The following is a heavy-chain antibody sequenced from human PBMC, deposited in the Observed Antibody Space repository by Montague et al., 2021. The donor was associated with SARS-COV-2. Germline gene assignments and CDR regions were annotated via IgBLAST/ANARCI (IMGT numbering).Heavy chain of an antibody. V-gene: IGHV3-9*01. D-gene: IGHD5-12*01. CDR1: GFTFEDYA. Sequence: LRLSCAASGFTFEDYAMHWVRQAPGKGLEWVSGISWNSGRLDYADYVKGRFTISRDNAKNSLYLQMNSLRAEDTALYYCAKGYFHSGYDRSWDYGMDVWGQGTTVTVSS. CDR2: ISWNSGRL. CDR3: AKGYFHSGYDRSWDYGMDV. J-gene: IGHJ6*02.